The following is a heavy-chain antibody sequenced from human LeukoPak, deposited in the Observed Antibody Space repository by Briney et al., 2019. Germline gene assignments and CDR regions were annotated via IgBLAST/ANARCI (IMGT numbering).Heavy chain of an antibody. J-gene: IGHJ4*02. CDR3: AKDPLKDIVATGYYFDC. CDR2: INNDGSNT. Sequence: GGSLRLSCAASGFTFSNYWMHWVRQAPGKGLVWVSRINNDGSNTVYVDSVKGRFTISRDNAKSTLSLQMHSLRAEDTAIYYCAKDPLKDIVATGYYFDCWGQGTLVTVSS. V-gene: IGHV3-74*01. D-gene: IGHD5-12*01. CDR1: GFTFSNYW.